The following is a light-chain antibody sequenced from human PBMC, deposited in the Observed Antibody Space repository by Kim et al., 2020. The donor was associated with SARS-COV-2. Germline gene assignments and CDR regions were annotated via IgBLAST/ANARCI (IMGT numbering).Light chain of an antibody. V-gene: IGKV1-13*02. Sequence: AIQLTQSPSSLSASVGDRVTITCRASQGISSALAWYQQKPGKAPKLLIYDASSLESGVPSRFSGSGSGSDFTLTISSLQPEDFATYYCQQFYSYLITFGQGTRLEIK. CDR3: QQFYSYLIT. CDR2: DAS. J-gene: IGKJ5*01. CDR1: QGISSA.